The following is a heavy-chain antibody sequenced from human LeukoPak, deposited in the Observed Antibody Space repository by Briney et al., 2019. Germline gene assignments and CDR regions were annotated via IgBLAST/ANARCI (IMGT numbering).Heavy chain of an antibody. CDR1: GYTFTSYD. D-gene: IGHD3-10*01. V-gene: IGHV1-8*01. J-gene: IGHJ4*02. CDR3: ARGGSTYSYGSGSYYNLDY. CDR2: MNPNSGNT. Sequence: ASVKVSCKASGYTFTSYDINWVRQATGQGLEWMGWMNPNSGNTGYAQKLQGRVTMTRNTSISTAYMELSSLRSEDTAVYYCARGGSTYSYGSGSYYNLDYWGQGTLVTVSS.